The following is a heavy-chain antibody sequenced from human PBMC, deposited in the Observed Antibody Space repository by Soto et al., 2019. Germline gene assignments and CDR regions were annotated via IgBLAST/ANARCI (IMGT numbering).Heavy chain of an antibody. V-gene: IGHV4-39*01. CDR1: GGSISSSSYY. Sequence: LSLTCTVSGGSISSSSYYWGWIRQPPGKGLEWIGSIYYSGSTYYNPSLKSRVTISVDTSKNQFSLKLSSVTAADTAVYYCASSSSWYPFQNWFDPWGQGTLVTVSS. D-gene: IGHD6-13*01. J-gene: IGHJ5*02. CDR2: IYYSGST. CDR3: ASSSSWYPFQNWFDP.